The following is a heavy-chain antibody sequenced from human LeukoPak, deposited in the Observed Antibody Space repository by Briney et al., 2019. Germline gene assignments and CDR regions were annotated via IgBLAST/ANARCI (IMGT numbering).Heavy chain of an antibody. CDR1: GFTFRTYS. D-gene: IGHD5-24*01. J-gene: IGHJ4*02. CDR3: AREFGHNRWYFDY. Sequence: GGSLRLSCAASGFTFRTYSIHWVRQAPGKGLEWVTVVSADGRTQLYSDSVKGRFAISRDNSLNTLHLQMNSLRTEDTAVYYCAREFGHNRWYFDYWGQGALVTVSS. CDR2: VSADGRTQ. V-gene: IGHV3-30*03.